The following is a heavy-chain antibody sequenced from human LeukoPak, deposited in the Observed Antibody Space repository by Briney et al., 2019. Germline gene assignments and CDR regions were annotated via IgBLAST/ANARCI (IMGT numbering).Heavy chain of an antibody. Sequence: PGGSLRLSCAASGFTFSSYAMHWVRQAPGKGLEWVAVISYDGSNKYYADSVKGRFTISRDNSKNTLYLQMNSLRAEDTAVYYCARDLSSSFPDYWGQGTLVTVSS. CDR2: ISYDGSNK. CDR1: GFTFSSYA. J-gene: IGHJ4*02. V-gene: IGHV3-30*04. CDR3: ARDLSSSFPDY. D-gene: IGHD2-2*01.